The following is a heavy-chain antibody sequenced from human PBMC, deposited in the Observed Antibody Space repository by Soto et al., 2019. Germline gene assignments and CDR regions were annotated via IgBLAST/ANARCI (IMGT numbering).Heavy chain of an antibody. J-gene: IGHJ6*02. D-gene: IGHD1-26*01. CDR3: VRQGIGSLPGLVDV. Sequence: QVQLQQSGPGLVKPSETLSLTCTVSSGPSSSHNWGWIRQSPGRGLEWIGYVYNTGGTSYNPSLKRRVTISADTSANHISLTLSFVTAADTAIYYCVRQGIGSLPGLVDVWGQGTTVSVSS. CDR2: VYNTGGT. V-gene: IGHV4-59*08. CDR1: SGPSSSHN.